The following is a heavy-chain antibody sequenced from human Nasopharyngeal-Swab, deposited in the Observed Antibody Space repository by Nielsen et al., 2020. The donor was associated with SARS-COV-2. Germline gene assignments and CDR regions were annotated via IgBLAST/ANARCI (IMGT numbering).Heavy chain of an antibody. Sequence: RQAPGKGLGWIGYIYYSGSTNYNPSLKSRVTISVDTSKNQFSLKLSSVTAADTAVYYCARAHIVVVPAHNWFDPWGQGTRVTVSS. CDR2: IYYSGST. V-gene: IGHV4-59*01. D-gene: IGHD2-2*01. CDR3: ARAHIVVVPAHNWFDP. J-gene: IGHJ5*02.